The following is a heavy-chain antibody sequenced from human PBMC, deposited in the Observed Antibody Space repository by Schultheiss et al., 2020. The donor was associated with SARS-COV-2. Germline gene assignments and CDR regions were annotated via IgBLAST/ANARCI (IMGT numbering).Heavy chain of an antibody. D-gene: IGHD3-16*01. J-gene: IGHJ6*02. CDR2: IIPIFGTA. CDR1: GGTFSSYA. CDR3: ARGFGEYYYYGMDV. V-gene: IGHV1-69*13. Sequence: SVKVSCKASGGTFSSYAISWVRQAPGQGLEWMGGIIPIFGTANYAQKFQGRVTITADESTNTAYMELSSLISEDSAVYYCARGFGEYYYYGMDVWGQGTTVTVSS.